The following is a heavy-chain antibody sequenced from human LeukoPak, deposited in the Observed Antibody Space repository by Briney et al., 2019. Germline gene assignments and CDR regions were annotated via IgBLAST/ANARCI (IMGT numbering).Heavy chain of an antibody. CDR3: ARDLARSSGGGFDY. D-gene: IGHD3-16*01. CDR1: GFTFSSYS. J-gene: IGHJ4*02. Sequence: GGSLRLSCAASGFTFSSYSMNWVRQAPGKGLEWVSSISSSSSYIYYADSVKGQFTISRDNAKNSLYLQMNSLRAEDTAVYYCARDLARSSGGGFDYWGQGTLVTVSS. CDR2: ISSSSSYI. V-gene: IGHV3-21*01.